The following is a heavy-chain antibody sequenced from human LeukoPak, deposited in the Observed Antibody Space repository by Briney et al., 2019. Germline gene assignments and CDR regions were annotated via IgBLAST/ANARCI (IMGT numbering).Heavy chain of an antibody. CDR2: IKEDGSKK. V-gene: IGHV3-7*03. Sequence: GGSLRLSCAASGFTFSSCWMTWVRQAPGKGLEWVANIKEDGSKKNYVDSVKGRFTIFRDNAKNSLYLQMNSLRAEDTAVYYCATPLDYYDSSGYNQGGDWGQGTLVTVSS. CDR3: ATPLDYYDSSGYNQGGD. J-gene: IGHJ4*02. D-gene: IGHD3-22*01. CDR1: GFTFSSCW.